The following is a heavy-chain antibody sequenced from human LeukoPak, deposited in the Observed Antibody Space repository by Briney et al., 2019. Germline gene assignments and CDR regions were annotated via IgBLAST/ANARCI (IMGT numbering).Heavy chain of an antibody. D-gene: IGHD3-3*01. CDR2: FDPEDGET. CDR3: ATSRRGDYDFWSGYSH. J-gene: IGHJ4*02. V-gene: IGHV1-24*01. Sequence: AASVKVSCKVSGYALTELSMHWVRQAPGKGLEWMGGFDPEDGETIYAQKFQGRVTMTEDTSTDTAYMELSSLRSEDTAVYYCATSRRGDYDFWSGYSHWGQGALVTVSS. CDR1: GYALTELS.